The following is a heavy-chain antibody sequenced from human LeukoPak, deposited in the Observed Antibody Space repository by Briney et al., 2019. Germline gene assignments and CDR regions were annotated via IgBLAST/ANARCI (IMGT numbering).Heavy chain of an antibody. Sequence: SGPTLVKPTQTLTLTCTFSGFSLTTRGVGVGWIRQPPGKALEWLALIYWDDDKRYSPSLKSRLTITKDTSKNQVVLTMTNMDPVDTATYYCAHSRYSYGPRAFDIWGQGTMVTVSS. CDR3: AHSRYSYGPRAFDI. D-gene: IGHD5-18*01. CDR1: GFSLTTRGVG. J-gene: IGHJ3*02. V-gene: IGHV2-5*02. CDR2: IYWDDDK.